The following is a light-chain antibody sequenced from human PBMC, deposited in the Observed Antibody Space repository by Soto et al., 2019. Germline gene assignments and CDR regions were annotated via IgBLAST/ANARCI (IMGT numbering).Light chain of an antibody. V-gene: IGLV2-14*03. Sequence: QSALTQPASVSVSPGQSITISCTGNSSDVGGFNSVSWYQLRPGPAPKLILYDVVDRPSGVSYRFSGSKSGNTASLTISGLQAADEADYFCSSYTSTMTNVFGSGTKLTVL. CDR3: SSYTSTMTNV. CDR2: DVV. J-gene: IGLJ1*01. CDR1: SSDVGGFNS.